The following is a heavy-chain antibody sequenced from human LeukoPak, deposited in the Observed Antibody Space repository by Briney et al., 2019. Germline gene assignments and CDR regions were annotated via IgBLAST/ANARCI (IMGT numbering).Heavy chain of an antibody. CDR2: IHYSGST. D-gene: IGHD4-23*01. J-gene: IGHJ6*02. CDR1: GGSISNYY. V-gene: IGHV4-59*01. Sequence: SETLSLTCTVSGGSISNYYWSWIRQPPGKGLEWIGYIHYSGSTNYNPSLKSRVTISVDTSKNQLSLKLTSMTAADTAVYYCARELGATVVDYGMDVWGQGTTVTVSS. CDR3: ARELGATVVDYGMDV.